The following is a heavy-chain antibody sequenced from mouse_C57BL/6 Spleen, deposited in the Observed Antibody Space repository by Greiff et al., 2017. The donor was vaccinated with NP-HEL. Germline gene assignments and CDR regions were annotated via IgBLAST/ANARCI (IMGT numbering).Heavy chain of an antibody. CDR1: GYTFTDYE. CDR2: IDPETGGT. Sequence: QVQLQQSGAELVRPGASVTLSCKASGYTFTDYEMHWVKQTPVHGLEWIGAIDPETGGTAYNQKFKGKAILTADKSSSTAYMELRSLTSEDSAVYYCTRTPSYYYGSSYPDYWGQGTTLTVSS. V-gene: IGHV1-15*01. J-gene: IGHJ2*01. D-gene: IGHD1-1*01. CDR3: TRTPSYYYGSSYPDY.